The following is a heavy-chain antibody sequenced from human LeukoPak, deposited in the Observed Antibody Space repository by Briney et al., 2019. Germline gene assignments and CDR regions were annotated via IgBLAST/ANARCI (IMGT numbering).Heavy chain of an antibody. CDR2: IFPIFGTS. CDR3: ARADGYDIWTGYRGWFDP. D-gene: IGHD3-9*01. Sequence: SVKVSCKASGDTLSSHAISWVRQAPGQGLEWMGGIFPIFGTSNYAQRFQGRVTITADESTSTAYMELSSLRSEDTAVYYCARADGYDIWTGYRGWFDPWGQGTLVTVSS. J-gene: IGHJ5*02. V-gene: IGHV1-69*01. CDR1: GDTLSSHA.